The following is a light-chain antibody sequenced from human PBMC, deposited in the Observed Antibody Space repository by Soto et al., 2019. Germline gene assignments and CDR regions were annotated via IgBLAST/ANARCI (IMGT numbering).Light chain of an antibody. V-gene: IGKV1-33*01. CDR2: DAS. J-gene: IGKJ2*01. CDR3: QQYDKIPPFT. CDR1: QDISNY. Sequence: DIQMTQSPSSLSASVGDRVTITCQANQDISNYLNWYHQKPGKAPKLLIYDASNLETGVPSRFTGSGSGTHFTLTISNLQPEDIGTYYCQQYDKIPPFTVGQGTNLEIK.